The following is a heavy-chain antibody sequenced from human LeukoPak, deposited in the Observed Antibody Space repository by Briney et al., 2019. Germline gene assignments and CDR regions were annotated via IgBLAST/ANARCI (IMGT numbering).Heavy chain of an antibody. CDR2: ISYDGNNK. CDR1: GFTFRSYG. CDR3: ASDLKAAGYDAFDI. Sequence: GGSLRLSCAASGFTFRSYGMHWVRQAPGKGLEWVALISYDGNNKYYADSVKGRFTISRDNSKNTLYLQMNSLRAEDTAVYYCASDLKAAGYDAFDIWGQGTMVTVSS. D-gene: IGHD6-13*01. V-gene: IGHV3-30*03. J-gene: IGHJ3*02.